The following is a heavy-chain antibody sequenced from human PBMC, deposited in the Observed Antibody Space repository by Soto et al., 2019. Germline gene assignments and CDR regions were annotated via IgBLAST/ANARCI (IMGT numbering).Heavy chain of an antibody. Sequence: ASVKVSCKASGYTFTSYYMHWVRQAPGQGLEWMGIINPSGGSTSYAQKFQGRVTMTRDTSTSTVYMELSSLRSEDTAVYYCARVLRDGIAVAGDSYYGMDVWGKGTRVPVSS. CDR3: ARVLRDGIAVAGDSYYGMDV. V-gene: IGHV1-46*01. D-gene: IGHD6-19*01. J-gene: IGHJ6*04. CDR1: GYTFTSYY. CDR2: INPSGGST.